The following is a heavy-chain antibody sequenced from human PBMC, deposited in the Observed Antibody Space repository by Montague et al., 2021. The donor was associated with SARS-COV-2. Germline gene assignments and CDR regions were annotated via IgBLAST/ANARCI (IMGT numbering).Heavy chain of an antibody. D-gene: IGHD5-24*01. CDR2: INHSGST. J-gene: IGHJ4*02. CDR1: VGSFSGYY. V-gene: IGHV4-34*01. CDR3: ARIGDGYNDSPGY. Sequence: SETLSLTCAVSVGSFSGYYWSWIRQPLGKGLEWIGEINHSGSTNYNPSLRSRITILVDTSKNQFSLKLSSVTAADTAVYYCARIGDGYNDSPGYWGQGTLVTVSS.